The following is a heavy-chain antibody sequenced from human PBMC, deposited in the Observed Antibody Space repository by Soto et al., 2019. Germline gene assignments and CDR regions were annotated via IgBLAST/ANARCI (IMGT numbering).Heavy chain of an antibody. V-gene: IGHV4-34*01. CDR2: INHSGST. Sequence: SETLSLTCAVYGGSFSGYYWSWIRQPPGKGLEWIGEINHSGSTNYNPSLKSRVTISVDTSKNQFSLKLSSVTAADTAVYYCARGAVAGYCSGGSCYVSSGVFIDYWGQGILVTVSS. J-gene: IGHJ4*02. CDR3: ARGAVAGYCSGGSCYVSSGVFIDY. CDR1: GGSFSGYY. D-gene: IGHD2-15*01.